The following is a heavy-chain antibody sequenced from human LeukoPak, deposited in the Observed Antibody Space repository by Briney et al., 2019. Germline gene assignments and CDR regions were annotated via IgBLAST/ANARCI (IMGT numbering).Heavy chain of an antibody. D-gene: IGHD2/OR15-2a*01. CDR2: ISTTGLST. J-gene: IGHJ1*01. CDR3: AKGLISTTWTNFQH. CDR1: GLTFSNYA. Sequence: GGSLRLSCAASGLTFSNYAMSWVRQAPGKGLEWVSTISTTGLSTYYADSVKGRFTLSRDNSKNTLHLQMNNLRAEDTAIYYCAKGLISTTWTNFQHWGQGTLVTVSS. V-gene: IGHV3-23*01.